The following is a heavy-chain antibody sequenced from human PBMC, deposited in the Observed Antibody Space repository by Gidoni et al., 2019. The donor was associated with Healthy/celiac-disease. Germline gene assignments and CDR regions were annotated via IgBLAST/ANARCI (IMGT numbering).Heavy chain of an antibody. D-gene: IGHD3-9*01. CDR1: GFTVSNAW. CDR3: TTCRLDLLRYFDWLSNAVDI. Sequence: EVQLVESGGGLVQSGGSVSPSCAASGFTVSNAWMSGVGQAPGKGLEWVGRIKSKTDGRTTDYAAPVKGRFTISRDDSKNTRYLQMNILKTEYTAVYYCTTCRLDLLRYFDWLSNAVDIWGQGTMVTVSS. V-gene: IGHV3-15*01. CDR2: IKSKTDGRTT. J-gene: IGHJ3*02.